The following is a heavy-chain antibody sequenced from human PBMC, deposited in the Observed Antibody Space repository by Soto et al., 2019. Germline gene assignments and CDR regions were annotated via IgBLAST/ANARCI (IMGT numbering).Heavy chain of an antibody. CDR2: INASNGDT. D-gene: IGHD2-21*01. Sequence: GTSVKLSCKASGYTFTTYPIHWVRQAPGQGLEWMGWINASNGDTKYSEKFQDREAITRDTSANTDNMETSRLRSEDTAVYYGTRSSRGEKWGQGTPVTVSS. V-gene: IGHV1-3*01. CDR3: TRSSRGEK. CDR1: GYTFTTYP. J-gene: IGHJ1*01.